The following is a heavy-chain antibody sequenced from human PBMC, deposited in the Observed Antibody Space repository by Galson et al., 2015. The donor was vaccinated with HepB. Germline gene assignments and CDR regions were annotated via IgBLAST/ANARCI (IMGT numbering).Heavy chain of an antibody. Sequence: SLRLSCAVSGFTFEDYAMHWVRQPPGKGLEWISSISWNGDDIGYADSVKGRFFISRDNAKNSLFLQLDSLKPEDTAFYYCTKGSTELDDWGQGTLVTVSS. CDR1: GFTFEDYA. CDR2: ISWNGDDI. CDR3: TKGSTELDD. J-gene: IGHJ4*02. V-gene: IGHV3-9*01.